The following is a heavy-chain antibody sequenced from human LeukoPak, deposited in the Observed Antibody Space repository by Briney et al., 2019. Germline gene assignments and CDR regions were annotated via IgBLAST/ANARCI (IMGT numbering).Heavy chain of an antibody. CDR3: ARNSGSYCDY. D-gene: IGHD1-26*01. CDR2: IYYSGST. V-gene: IGHV4-59*01. Sequence: SETLSLTCTVSGGSISSYYWSWIRQPPGKGLEWIGYIYYSGSTNYNPSLKSRVTISVDTSKNQFSLKLSSVTAADAAVYYCARNSGSYCDYWGQGTLVTVSS. J-gene: IGHJ4*02. CDR1: GGSISSYY.